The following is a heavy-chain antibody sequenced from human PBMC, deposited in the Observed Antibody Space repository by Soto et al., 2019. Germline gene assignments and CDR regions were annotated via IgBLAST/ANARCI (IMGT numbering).Heavy chain of an antibody. D-gene: IGHD2-8*01. CDR1: GVSISSGNW. CDR3: ARLVYDTRLNYMYFDF. V-gene: IGHV4-4*02. CDR2: IFHDGTA. Sequence: QVKLQESGPGLATPSGTLFLTCAVSGVSISSGNWWTWVRQTPQRGLEYIGEIFHDGTANYYPSFERRVAISVDTSMNQFSLKLTSVTAADTAIYFCARLVYDTRLNYMYFDFWGQGALVTVSS. J-gene: IGHJ4*02.